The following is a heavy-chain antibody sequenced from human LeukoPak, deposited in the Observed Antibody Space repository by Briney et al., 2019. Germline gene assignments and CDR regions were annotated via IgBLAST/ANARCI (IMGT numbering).Heavy chain of an antibody. CDR2: ISAYNGNT. J-gene: IGHJ3*02. CDR3: ARDPVFGPLKGAFDI. Sequence: ASVKVSCKASGYTFTSYGISWVRQAPGQGLEWMGWISAYNGNTNYAQKLQGRVTMTTDTSTSTAYMELRSLRSDDTAVYYCARDPVFGPLKGAFDIWGQGTMVTVSS. D-gene: IGHD3-3*01. V-gene: IGHV1-18*01. CDR1: GYTFTSYG.